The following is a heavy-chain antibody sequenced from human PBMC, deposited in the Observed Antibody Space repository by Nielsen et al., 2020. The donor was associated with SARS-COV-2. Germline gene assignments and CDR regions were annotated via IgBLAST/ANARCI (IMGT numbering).Heavy chain of an antibody. V-gene: IGHV3-48*01. CDR1: GFTFSSYS. J-gene: IGHJ4*02. CDR3: AKAPYGSGRQIDY. Sequence: GESLKISCAASGFTFSSYSMNWVRQAPGKGLEWVSYISSSSSTIYYADSVKGRFTISRDNAKNSLYLQMNSLRAEDTAVYYCAKAPYGSGRQIDYWGQGTLVTVSS. D-gene: IGHD3-10*01. CDR2: ISSSSSTI.